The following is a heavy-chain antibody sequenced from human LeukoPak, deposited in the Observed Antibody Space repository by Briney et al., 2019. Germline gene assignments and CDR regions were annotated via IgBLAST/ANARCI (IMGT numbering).Heavy chain of an antibody. Sequence: SDTLSLTCTVYGDSVSSGSYYWSWIRQPPGKGLEWIAYIHHSGGTNYNPSLKSRVTISVDTSKNQFSLRLSSVTAADTAVYYCARCFKDSGDYPYYFDQWGQGTQVTVSS. CDR2: IHHSGGT. D-gene: IGHD1-26*01. V-gene: IGHV4-61*01. CDR3: ARCFKDSGDYPYYFDQ. CDR1: GDSVSSGSYY. J-gene: IGHJ4*02.